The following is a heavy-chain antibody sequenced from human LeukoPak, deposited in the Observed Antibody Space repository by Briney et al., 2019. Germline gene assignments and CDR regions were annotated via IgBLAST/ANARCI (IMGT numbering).Heavy chain of an antibody. V-gene: IGHV4-34*01. Sequence: PSETLSLTCAVYGGSFSGYYWSWIRQPPGKGLEWIGEINHSGSTNYNPSLKSRVTISVDTSKNQFSLKLSSVTAADTAVYYCARDLASGSYYSDYWGQGTLVTVSS. CDR3: ARDLASGSYYSDY. J-gene: IGHJ4*02. CDR2: INHSGST. CDR1: GGSFSGYY. D-gene: IGHD1-26*01.